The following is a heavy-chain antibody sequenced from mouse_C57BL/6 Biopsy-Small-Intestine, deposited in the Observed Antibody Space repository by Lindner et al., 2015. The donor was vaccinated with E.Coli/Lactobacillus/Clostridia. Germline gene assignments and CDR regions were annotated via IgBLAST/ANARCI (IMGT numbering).Heavy chain of an antibody. D-gene: IGHD6-1*01. J-gene: IGHJ3*01. CDR1: GYTLSDLS. Sequence: SVKVSCKVSGYTLSDLSMYWVRQAPGKGLEWMGGFDPEDGETVYAQKFQGRVTMTEDTSTDTAYMELSSLRSEDTAVYYCATSNPWRYSSSPVDAFDIWGQGTMVTVSS. CDR2: FDPEDGET. V-gene: IGHV1S29*02. CDR3: ATSNPWRYSSSPVDAFDI.